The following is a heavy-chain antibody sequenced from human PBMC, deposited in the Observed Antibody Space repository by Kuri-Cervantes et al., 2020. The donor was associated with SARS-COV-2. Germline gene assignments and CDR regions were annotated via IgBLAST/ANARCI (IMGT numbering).Heavy chain of an antibody. J-gene: IGHJ6*03. Sequence: SETLSLTCTVYGGSSSGYYWSWIRQPPGKGLEWIGEINHSGSTNYNPSLKSRVTISVDTSKNQFSLKVSSVTAADTAVYYCARNNRYCASTSCYRAHYMDVWGKGTTVTVSS. CDR3: ARNNRYCASTSCYRAHYMDV. V-gene: IGHV4-34*01. CDR1: GGSSSGYY. CDR2: INHSGST. D-gene: IGHD2-2*01.